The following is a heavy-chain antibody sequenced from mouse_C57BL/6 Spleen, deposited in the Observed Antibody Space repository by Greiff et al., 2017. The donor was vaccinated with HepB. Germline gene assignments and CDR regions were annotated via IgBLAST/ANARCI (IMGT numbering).Heavy chain of an antibody. J-gene: IGHJ4*01. V-gene: IGHV1-64*01. D-gene: IGHD2-2*01. CDR1: GYTFTSYW. CDR3: ARGEGYYDAMDY. Sequence: VQLQQSGAELVKPGASVKLSCKASGYTFTSYWMHWVKQRPGQGLEWIGMIHPNSGSTNYNEKFKSKATLTVDKSSSTAYMQLSSLTSEDSAVYYGARGEGYYDAMDYWGQGTSVTVSS. CDR2: IHPNSGST.